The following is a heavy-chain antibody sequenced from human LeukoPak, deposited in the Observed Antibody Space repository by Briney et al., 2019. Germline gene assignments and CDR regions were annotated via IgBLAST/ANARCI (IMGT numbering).Heavy chain of an antibody. D-gene: IGHD6-6*01. Sequence: SQTLSLTCTVSGGSISSGGYYWGWIRQHPGKGLEWIGYIYYSGSTCYNPSLKSRVTISVDTSKNQFSLKLSSVTAADTAVYYCARGRSIAARPSYFDYWGQGTLVTVSS. CDR1: GGSISSGGYY. CDR3: ARGRSIAARPSYFDY. J-gene: IGHJ4*02. CDR2: IYYSGST. V-gene: IGHV4-31*03.